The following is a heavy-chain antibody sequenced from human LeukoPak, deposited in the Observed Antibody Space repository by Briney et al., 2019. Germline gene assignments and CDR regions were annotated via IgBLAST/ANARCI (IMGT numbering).Heavy chain of an antibody. CDR2: INHSGST. V-gene: IGHV4-34*01. CDR1: GGSFSGYY. CDR3: ATKGITFDY. J-gene: IGHJ4*02. Sequence: SETLSLTCAVYGGSFSGYYWSWIRQPPGKGLEWIGEINHSGSTNYNPSLKSRVTISVDTSKNQFSLKLSSVTAADTAVYYGATKGITFDYWGQGTLVTVSS.